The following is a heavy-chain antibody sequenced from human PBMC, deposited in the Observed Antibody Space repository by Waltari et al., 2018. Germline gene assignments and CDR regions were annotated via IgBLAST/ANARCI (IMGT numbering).Heavy chain of an antibody. CDR1: GFTVVSNY. CDR3: ARTIAVASTWYFDL. J-gene: IGHJ2*01. V-gene: IGHV3-53*01. D-gene: IGHD6-19*01. CDR2: IYGAGST. Sequence: EVHLVESGGGLIQPGGSLRLSCAASGFTVVSNYMTWGRQAPGKGLEWVSVIYGAGSTYYADAVKGRFTISRDNSNNTVYLQMSGLRAADTAVYYCARTIAVASTWYFDLWGRGTLVTVSS.